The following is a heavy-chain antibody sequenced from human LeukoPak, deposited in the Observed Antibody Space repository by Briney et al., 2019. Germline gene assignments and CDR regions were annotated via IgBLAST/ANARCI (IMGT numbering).Heavy chain of an antibody. D-gene: IGHD3-10*01. V-gene: IGHV3-23*01. CDR1: GFTFSSYA. CDR2: ISGSGGST. J-gene: IGHJ4*02. CDR3: AKGSGRTGGPSRPYYFDY. Sequence: GGSLRLSCAASGFTFSSYAMSWVRQAPGKGLEWVSAISGSGGSTYYADSVKGRFTISRDNSKNTLYLQMNRLRAEDTAVYYCAKGSGRTGGPSRPYYFDYWGQGTLVTVSS.